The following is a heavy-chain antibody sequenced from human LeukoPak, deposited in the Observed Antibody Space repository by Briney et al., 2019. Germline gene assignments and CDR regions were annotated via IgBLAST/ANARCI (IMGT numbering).Heavy chain of an antibody. Sequence: PSETLSLTCAVYGGSFSGYYWSWIRQPPVKGLEWIGEINHSGSTNYNPSLKSRVTISIDTSKNQFSLKLSSVTAADTAVYYRARERVGGNRRDDSSIWAQGTMVTVSS. J-gene: IGHJ3*02. CDR1: GGSFSGYY. V-gene: IGHV4-34*01. D-gene: IGHD1/OR15-1a*01. CDR2: INHSGST. CDR3: ARERVGGNRRDDSSI.